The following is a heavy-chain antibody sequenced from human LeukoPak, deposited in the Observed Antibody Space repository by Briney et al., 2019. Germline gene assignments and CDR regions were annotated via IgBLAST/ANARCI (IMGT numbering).Heavy chain of an antibody. J-gene: IGHJ4*02. CDR2: IWYDGTKK. D-gene: IGHD3-9*01. CDR1: GFTLRTYG. CDR3: AKALLRYFDWHFDY. V-gene: IGHV3-30*02. Sequence: GGSLRLSCAAFGFTLRTYGTHWVRQAPGKGLEWVAVIWYDGTKKYYADSLKGRFTISRDNSKNTLYLQMNSLRPEDTAVYSCAKALLRYFDWHFDYWGQGTLVTVSS.